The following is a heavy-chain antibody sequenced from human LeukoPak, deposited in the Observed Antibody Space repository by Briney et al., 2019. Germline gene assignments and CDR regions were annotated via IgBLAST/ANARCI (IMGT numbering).Heavy chain of an antibody. Sequence: GGSLRLSCAASGFTLSSYAMSWFRQAPGKGLEWVSAISGSGGSTYYADSVKGRFTISRDNSKNTLYLQMNSLRAEDTAVYYCAEGGNSEELALDYWGQGTLVTVSS. V-gene: IGHV3-23*01. CDR1: GFTLSSYA. CDR2: ISGSGGST. D-gene: IGHD4-23*01. J-gene: IGHJ4*02. CDR3: AEGGNSEELALDY.